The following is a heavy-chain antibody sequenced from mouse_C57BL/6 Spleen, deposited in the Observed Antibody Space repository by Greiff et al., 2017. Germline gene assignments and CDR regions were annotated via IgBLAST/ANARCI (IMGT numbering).Heavy chain of an antibody. D-gene: IGHD1-1*01. V-gene: IGHV1-64*01. J-gene: IGHJ2*01. Sequence: QVQLQQPGAELVKPGASVKLSCKASGYTFTSYWMHWVKQRPGQGLEWIGKIHPNSGSTNYNQKFKNKATLTVDKSSSTAYMQLSSLTYEDSAVYDCARSVVYYMDYWGQGTTLTVSS. CDR2: IHPNSGST. CDR3: ARSVVYYMDY. CDR1: GYTFTSYW.